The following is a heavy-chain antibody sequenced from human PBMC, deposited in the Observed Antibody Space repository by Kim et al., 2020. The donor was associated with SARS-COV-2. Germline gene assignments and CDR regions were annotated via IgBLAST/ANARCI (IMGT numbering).Heavy chain of an antibody. CDR2: ISYDGSNK. CDR3: AKVGGITIFGVVMPHSLYFDY. J-gene: IGHJ4*02. CDR1: GFTFSSYG. Sequence: GGSLRLSCAASGFTFSSYGMHWVRQAPGKGLEWVAVISYDGSNKYYADSVKGRFTISRDNSKNTLYLQMNSVRAEDTAVYYCAKVGGITIFGVVMPHSLYFDYWGQGTLVTVSS. D-gene: IGHD3-3*01. V-gene: IGHV3-30*18.